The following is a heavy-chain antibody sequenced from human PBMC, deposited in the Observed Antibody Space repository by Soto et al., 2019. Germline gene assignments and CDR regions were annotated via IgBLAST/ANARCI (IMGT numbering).Heavy chain of an antibody. Sequence: QLQLQESGSGLVKPSQTLSLTCAVSGGSISSGGYSWSWIRQPPGKGLEWIGYIYHSGSTSYNPSLQSRVTISVDRSKNQFSLTLSSVTAADTAVYYCARAHGSGWGAFDIWGQGTMVTVSS. CDR3: ARAHGSGWGAFDI. D-gene: IGHD3-10*01. V-gene: IGHV4-30-2*01. CDR2: IYHSGST. J-gene: IGHJ3*02. CDR1: GGSISSGGYS.